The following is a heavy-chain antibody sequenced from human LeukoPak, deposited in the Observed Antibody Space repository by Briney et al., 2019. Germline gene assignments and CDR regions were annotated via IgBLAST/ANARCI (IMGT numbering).Heavy chain of an antibody. CDR1: GFTFSYYE. Sequence: GGSLRLSCAASGFTFSYYEMSWVRQAPGKGLEWISYISSSGSTIYYADSVKGRFTISRDNAKNSLYLQMNSLRAEDTAAYYCARGGYCGGDCWVYHFDYWGQGTLVTVSS. CDR3: ARGGYCGGDCWVYHFDY. V-gene: IGHV3-48*03. J-gene: IGHJ4*02. D-gene: IGHD2-21*02. CDR2: ISSSGSTI.